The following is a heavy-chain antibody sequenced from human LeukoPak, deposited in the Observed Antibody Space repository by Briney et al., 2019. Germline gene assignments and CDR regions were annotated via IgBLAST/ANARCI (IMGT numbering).Heavy chain of an antibody. V-gene: IGHV4-34*01. CDR3: ARGVGAFDY. Sequence: PSETLSLTCAVYGGSFSGYYWSWIRQPPGKGLEWIGEINHSGSTNYNPSLKSRVTMSVDTSNNQFSLELSSVTAADTAVYYCARGVGAFDYWGQGTLVTVSS. D-gene: IGHD1-26*01. CDR1: GGSFSGYY. J-gene: IGHJ4*02. CDR2: INHSGST.